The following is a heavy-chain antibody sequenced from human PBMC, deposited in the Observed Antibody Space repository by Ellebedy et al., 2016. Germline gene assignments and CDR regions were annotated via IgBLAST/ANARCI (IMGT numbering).Heavy chain of an antibody. D-gene: IGHD2-21*01. Sequence: GESLKIYCAASGSTFSTFWMTWFRQAPGKGLEWVASIKQDGSQKDYVDSVKGRFTISRDNARNSLYLQMNSLRAEDTAMYYCAKGSGWLCDYWGQGILVTVSS. CDR1: GSTFSTFW. CDR2: IKQDGSQK. V-gene: IGHV3-7*03. J-gene: IGHJ4*02. CDR3: AKGSGWLCDY.